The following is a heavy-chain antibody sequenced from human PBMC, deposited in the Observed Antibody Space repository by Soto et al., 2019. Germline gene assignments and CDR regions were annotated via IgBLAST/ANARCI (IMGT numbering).Heavy chain of an antibody. V-gene: IGHV4-31*03. CDR1: GGSISSGGYY. CDR3: AREVKYYYDSSENNWFDP. D-gene: IGHD3-22*01. J-gene: IGHJ5*02. CDR2: IYYSGST. Sequence: QVQLQESGPGLVKPSQTLSLTCTVSGGSISSGGYYWSWIRQHPGKGLEWIGYIYYSGSTYYNPSLKRRVTISVDTSKNQFSLKLSSVTAADTAVYYCAREVKYYYDSSENNWFDPWGQGTLVTVSS.